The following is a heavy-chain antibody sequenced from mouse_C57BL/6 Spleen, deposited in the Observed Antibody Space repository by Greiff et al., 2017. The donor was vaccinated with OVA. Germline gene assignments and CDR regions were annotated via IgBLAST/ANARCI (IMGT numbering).Heavy chain of an antibody. CDR3: ARGDYDWFAY. V-gene: IGHV1-64*01. D-gene: IGHD2-4*01. CDR2: IHPNSGST. Sequence: QVQLKQPGAELVKPGASVKLSCKASGYTFTSYWMHWVKQRPGQGLEWIGMIHPNSGSTNYNEKFKSKATLTVDKSSSTAYMQLSSLTSEDSAVYYCARGDYDWFAYWGQGTLVTVSA. CDR1: GYTFTSYW. J-gene: IGHJ3*01.